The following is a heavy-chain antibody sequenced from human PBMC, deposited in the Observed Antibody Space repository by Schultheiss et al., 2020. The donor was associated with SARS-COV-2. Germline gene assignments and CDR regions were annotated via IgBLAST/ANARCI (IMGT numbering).Heavy chain of an antibody. CDR1: GFTFSDYY. Sequence: LKISCGVTGFTFSDYYMRWIRQAPGKGLEWVSYIDNSGSTTLYAESVRGRFTISRDNAKNSLYLQMNSLRVEDTAVYYCAKAIGMAGMDWFDPWGQGTLVTVSS. D-gene: IGHD6-19*01. CDR3: AKAIGMAGMDWFDP. J-gene: IGHJ5*02. CDR2: IDNSGSTT. V-gene: IGHV3-11*04.